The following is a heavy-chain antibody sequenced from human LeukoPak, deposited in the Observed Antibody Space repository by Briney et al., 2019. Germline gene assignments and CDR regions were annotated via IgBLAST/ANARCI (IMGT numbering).Heavy chain of an antibody. J-gene: IGHJ3*02. CDR3: ANYCSSSSCHIRRAFDI. D-gene: IGHD2-2*02. V-gene: IGHV4-38-2*02. CDR2: IYHSGST. CDR1: GYSISSGYY. Sequence: SETLSLTCTASGYSISSGYYWGWIRQPPGKGLEWIGSIYHSGSTYYNPSLKSRVTISVDTSKNQFSLKLSSVTAADTAVYYCANYCSSSSCHIRRAFDIWGQGTMVTVSS.